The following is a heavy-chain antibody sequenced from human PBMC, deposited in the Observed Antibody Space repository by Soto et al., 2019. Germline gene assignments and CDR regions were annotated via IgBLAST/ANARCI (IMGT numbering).Heavy chain of an antibody. J-gene: IGHJ4*02. Sequence: QLQLQESGPGLVKPSETLSLTCTVSGGSISSSSYYWGWIRQPPGKGLEWIGSIYYSGSTYYNPSLKSRVTISVDTSKNQFSLKLSSVTAADTAVYYCARHAHISYDSSGYYSSFFYWGQGTLVTVSS. CDR2: IYYSGST. D-gene: IGHD3-22*01. V-gene: IGHV4-39*01. CDR3: ARHAHISYDSSGYYSSFFY. CDR1: GGSISSSSYY.